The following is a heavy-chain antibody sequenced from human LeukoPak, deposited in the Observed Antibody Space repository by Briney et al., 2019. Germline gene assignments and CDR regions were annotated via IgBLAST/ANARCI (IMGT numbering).Heavy chain of an antibody. V-gene: IGHV3-23*01. Sequence: GGSLRLSCEASGFTFSSYYMIWVRQAPGKGLEWVSVISVSGDWTYYADSVKGRFTISRDNSKNTLYLQMNGLRAEDTAVYYCARKYCSSTSCLIDNWGQGTLVTVSS. CDR2: ISVSGDWT. D-gene: IGHD2-2*01. CDR3: ARKYCSSTSCLIDN. CDR1: GFTFSSYY. J-gene: IGHJ4*02.